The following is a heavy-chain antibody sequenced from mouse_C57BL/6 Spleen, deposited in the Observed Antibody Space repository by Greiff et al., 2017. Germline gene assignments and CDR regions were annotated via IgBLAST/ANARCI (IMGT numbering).Heavy chain of an antibody. D-gene: IGHD1-1*01. J-gene: IGHJ1*03. Sequence: EVKVVESGGGLVQPGGSLKLSCAASGFTFSDYYMSWVRQTPEKRLEWVAYISNGGGSTYYPDTVKGRFTISRDNAKNTLYLQMSRLKSDDTAMYYCARQGLYYYGSRGYFDVWGTGTTVTVSS. CDR3: ARQGLYYYGSRGYFDV. V-gene: IGHV5-12*01. CDR2: ISNGGGST. CDR1: GFTFSDYY.